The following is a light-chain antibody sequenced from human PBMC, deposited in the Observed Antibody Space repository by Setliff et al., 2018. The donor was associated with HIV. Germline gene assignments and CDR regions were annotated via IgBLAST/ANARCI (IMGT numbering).Light chain of an antibody. V-gene: IGKV1-17*03. Sequence: DIQMTQSPSAMSASVGDRVTITCRASQGINTYLAWFQEKPGKVPKRLICGASRLQSGVPSRFSGSGSGTEFALTITSLQPEDFAIYYCLQYNTFPYSFGQGTKVDIK. J-gene: IGKJ2*01. CDR2: GAS. CDR3: LQYNTFPYS. CDR1: QGINTY.